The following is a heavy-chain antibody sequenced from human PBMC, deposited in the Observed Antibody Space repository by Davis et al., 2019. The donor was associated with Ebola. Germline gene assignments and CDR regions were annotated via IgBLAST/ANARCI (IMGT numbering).Heavy chain of an antibody. D-gene: IGHD3-10*01. Sequence: PSETLSLTCTVSGGSISSSSYYWSWIRQPAGKGLEWIGRIYTSGSTNYNPSLKSRVTISVDTSKNQFSLKLSSVTAADTAVYYCARAGETWFGELLGYYYYGMDVWGQGTTVTVSS. CDR2: IYTSGST. CDR3: ARAGETWFGELLGYYYYGMDV. V-gene: IGHV4-61*02. CDR1: GGSISSSSYY. J-gene: IGHJ6*02.